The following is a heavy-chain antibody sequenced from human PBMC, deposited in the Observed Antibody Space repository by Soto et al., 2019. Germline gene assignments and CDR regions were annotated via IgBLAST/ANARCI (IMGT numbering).Heavy chain of an antibody. D-gene: IGHD3-10*01. CDR2: INGNSGT. CDR1: GYTFAAYY. J-gene: IGHJ4*02. V-gene: IGHV1-2*02. CDR3: ARELQRGLDY. Sequence: QVQLVQSGAEVKKPGASVKVSCKTSGYTFAAYYVHWVRQAPGQGLEWMGWINGNSGTTYAQNCQGRVTMTRDTSINTAYMELRTLTSDDTAVYYSARELQRGLDYWGQGTLVTVSS.